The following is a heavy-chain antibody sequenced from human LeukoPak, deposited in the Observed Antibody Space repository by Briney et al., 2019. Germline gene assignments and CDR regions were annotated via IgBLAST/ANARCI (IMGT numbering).Heavy chain of an antibody. Sequence: PGGSPTLSCAASGFTIRNYGIHWVRHGPGRGLEWLAVGGSYENYADSVKGRFTISKDNSKNTVSLQMSRLRPEDTGLYYCAKGSGSLLWYGQLKTLDSWGQGTLVTVSS. CDR1: GFTIRNYG. CDR3: AKGSGSLLWYGQLKTLDS. V-gene: IGHV3-30*18. J-gene: IGHJ4*02. D-gene: IGHD2-21*01. CDR2: GGSYE.